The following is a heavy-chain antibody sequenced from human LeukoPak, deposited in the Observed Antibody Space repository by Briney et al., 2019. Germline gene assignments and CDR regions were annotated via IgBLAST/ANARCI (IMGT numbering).Heavy chain of an antibody. CDR3: AKENGSYGSFDY. CDR2: IWYDGSNK. J-gene: IGHJ4*02. CDR1: GFTFSNYG. V-gene: IGHV3-30*02. D-gene: IGHD1-26*01. Sequence: GGSLRLSCATSGFTFSNYGMHWVRQAPGKGLEWVAFIWYDGSNKYYADSVKGRFTISRDNSKNTLYLQMNSLRAEDTAVYYCAKENGSYGSFDYWGQGTLVTVSS.